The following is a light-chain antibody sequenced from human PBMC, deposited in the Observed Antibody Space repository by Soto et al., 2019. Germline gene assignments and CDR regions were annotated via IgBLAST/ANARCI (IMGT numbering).Light chain of an antibody. Sequence: EVVLKKSVDTVSLSTGEGATLSCMASQSVRSGRLAWYQQKPGQAPRLLIYDASNRATGIPARFSGSGSGTDFTLTISSLEPEDFAVYYCQQRSNWPITFGQGTRLENK. V-gene: IGKV3-11*01. CDR3: QQRSNWPIT. CDR1: QSVRSG. CDR2: DAS. J-gene: IGKJ5*01.